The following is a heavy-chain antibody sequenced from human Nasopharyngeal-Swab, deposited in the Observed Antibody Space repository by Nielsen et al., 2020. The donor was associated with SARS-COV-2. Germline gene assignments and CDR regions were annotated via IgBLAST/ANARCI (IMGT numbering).Heavy chain of an antibody. CDR1: GHTFTGYY. J-gene: IGHJ4*02. Sequence: ASVKVSCKASGHTFTGYYMHWVRQAPGQGLEWMGWINPNSGGTNYAQKFQGRVTMTRDTSISTAYMELSRLRSDDTAVYYCARGTTSSWASNYFDYWGQGTLVTVSS. D-gene: IGHD6-13*01. CDR2: INPNSGGT. V-gene: IGHV1-2*02. CDR3: ARGTTSSWASNYFDY.